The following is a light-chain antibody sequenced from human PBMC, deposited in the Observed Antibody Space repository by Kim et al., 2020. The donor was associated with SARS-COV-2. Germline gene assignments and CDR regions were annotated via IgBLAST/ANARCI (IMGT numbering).Light chain of an antibody. V-gene: IGLV2-18*02. Sequence: QSALTQPPSVSGSPGQSVTISCTGTSSDVGDYNLLSWYQQSPGTAPKLIIYEVTHRPSGVPDRFSGSKSGNTASLTISGLQAEDEADYYCNSWTSSNTFVFGTGTKVTVL. CDR3: NSWTSSNTFV. CDR2: EVT. J-gene: IGLJ1*01. CDR1: SSDVGDYNL.